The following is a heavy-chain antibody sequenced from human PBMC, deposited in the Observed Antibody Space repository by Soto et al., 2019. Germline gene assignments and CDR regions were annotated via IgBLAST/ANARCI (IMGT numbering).Heavy chain of an antibody. CDR3: AHQYYDILTGYYNS. CDR2: IYWDDDK. D-gene: IGHD3-9*01. Sequence: QITLKESGPTLVKPTQTLTLTCTFSGFSLTTSGVGVGWIRQPPGKALEWLALIYWDDDKRYSPSLKSRLTITKDTSKNQVVLTMTNMDPVDTATHYCAHQYYDILTGYYNSWGQGTLVTVSS. V-gene: IGHV2-5*02. J-gene: IGHJ4*02. CDR1: GFSLTTSGVG.